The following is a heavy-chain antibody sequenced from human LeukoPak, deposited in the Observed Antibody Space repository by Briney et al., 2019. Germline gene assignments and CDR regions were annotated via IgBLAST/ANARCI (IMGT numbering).Heavy chain of an antibody. J-gene: IGHJ6*03. CDR3: AREPEARGYYYYYMDV. Sequence: SVKVSCKASGGTFSSYAISWVRQAPGLGLEWMGRIIPIFGTANYAQKFQGRVTITTDESTSTAYMELSSLRSEYTAVYYCAREPEARGYYYYYMDVWGKGTTVTVSS. CDR1: GGTFSSYA. CDR2: IIPIFGTA. V-gene: IGHV1-69*05.